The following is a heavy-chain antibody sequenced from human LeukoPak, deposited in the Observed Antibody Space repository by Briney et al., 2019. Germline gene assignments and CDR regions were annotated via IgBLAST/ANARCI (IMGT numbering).Heavy chain of an antibody. Sequence: GGSLRLSCAASGFTFSSYGMSWVRQAPGKGLEWVSAISGSGGSTYYADPVKGRFTISRDNSKNTLYLQMNSLRAEDTAVYYCARDHTYDYGDYNWDYWGQGTLVTVSS. CDR2: ISGSGGST. D-gene: IGHD4-17*01. CDR1: GFTFSSYG. J-gene: IGHJ4*02. V-gene: IGHV3-23*01. CDR3: ARDHTYDYGDYNWDY.